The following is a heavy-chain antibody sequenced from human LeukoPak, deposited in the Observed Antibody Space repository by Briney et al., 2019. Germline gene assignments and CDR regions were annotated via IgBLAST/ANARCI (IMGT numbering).Heavy chain of an antibody. V-gene: IGHV4-59*01. Sequence: SETLSLTCTVSGGSIRSYYWSWIRQPPGKGLEWIGYIYYSGSTNYNPSLKSRVTISVDTSKNQFSLKLSSVTAADTAVYYCARERVKQQLVYFDYWGQGTLVTVSS. J-gene: IGHJ4*02. CDR3: ARERVKQQLVYFDY. CDR1: GGSIRSYY. CDR2: IYYSGST. D-gene: IGHD6-13*01.